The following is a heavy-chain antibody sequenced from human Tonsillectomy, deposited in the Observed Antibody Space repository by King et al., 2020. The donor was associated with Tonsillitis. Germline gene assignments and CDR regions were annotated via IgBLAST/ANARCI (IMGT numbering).Heavy chain of an antibody. J-gene: IGHJ6*03. V-gene: IGHV3-66*01. Sequence: VQLVESGGGLVQPGGSLRLSCAASGFTVSSNYMSWVRQAPGKGLEWVSVIYSGGSTYYADSVKGRFTISRDNSKNTLYLQMNSLRAEDTAVYYCARLGDFWSGYYPYYYYYYMDVWGKGTTVTVSS. CDR1: GFTVSSNY. CDR3: ARLGDFWSGYYPYYYYYYMDV. CDR2: IYSGGST. D-gene: IGHD3-3*01.